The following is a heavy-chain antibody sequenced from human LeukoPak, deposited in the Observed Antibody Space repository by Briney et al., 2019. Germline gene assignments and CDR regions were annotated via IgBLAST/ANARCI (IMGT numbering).Heavy chain of an antibody. CDR2: INSDGSST. D-gene: IGHD2-2*01. CDR3: ARETIVVVPAAAFDY. V-gene: IGHV3-74*01. J-gene: IGHJ4*02. Sequence: PGGSLRLSCAASGFTFSSYWMHWVRQAPGKGLVWVSRINSDGSSTSYADSVKGRFTISRDNAKNTLYPQMNSLRAEDTAVYYCARETIVVVPAAAFDYRGQGTLVTVSS. CDR1: GFTFSSYW.